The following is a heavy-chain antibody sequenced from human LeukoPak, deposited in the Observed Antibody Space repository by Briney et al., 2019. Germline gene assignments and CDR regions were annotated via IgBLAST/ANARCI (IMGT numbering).Heavy chain of an antibody. CDR3: AKGGVHGDYGD. CDR1: GFTFSNYA. V-gene: IGHV3-23*01. Sequence: GGSLRLSCAASGFTFSNYAMSWVRQAPGKGLEWVSAISGSGGSTYYADSVKGRFTISRDNSKNTLYLQMNSLRAEDTAVYYCAKGGVHGDYGDWGQGTLVTVSS. J-gene: IGHJ4*02. D-gene: IGHD4-17*01. CDR2: ISGSGGST.